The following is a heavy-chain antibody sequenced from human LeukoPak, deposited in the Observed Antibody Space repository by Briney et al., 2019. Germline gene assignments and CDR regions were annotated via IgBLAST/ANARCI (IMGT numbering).Heavy chain of an antibody. J-gene: IGHJ4*02. CDR1: GGSISSYY. CDR3: ARDKGDYGDGPYDY. D-gene: IGHD4-17*01. V-gene: IGHV4-59*12. Sequence: SETLSLTCTVSGGSISSYYWSWIGQPPGKGLEWIGYIYYSGSTNYNPSLKSRVTISEDTSKNQFSLQLSSVTAADTAVYYCARDKGDYGDGPYDYWGQGTLVTVSS. CDR2: IYYSGST.